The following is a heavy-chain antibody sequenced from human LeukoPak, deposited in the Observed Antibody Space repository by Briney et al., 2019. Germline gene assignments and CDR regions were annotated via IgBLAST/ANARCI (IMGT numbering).Heavy chain of an antibody. D-gene: IGHD2-2*01. CDR1: GFTFSSYE. J-gene: IGHJ6*02. CDR2: ISSSGSTI. CDR3: ARDRGSSTYYYYGMDV. Sequence: GGSLRLSCAASGFTFSSYEMNWVRQAPGKGLEWVSYISSSGSTIYYADSVKGRFTISRDNAKNSLYLQMNSLRAEDTAVYYCARDRGSSTYYYYGMDVWGQGTTVTVSS. V-gene: IGHV3-48*03.